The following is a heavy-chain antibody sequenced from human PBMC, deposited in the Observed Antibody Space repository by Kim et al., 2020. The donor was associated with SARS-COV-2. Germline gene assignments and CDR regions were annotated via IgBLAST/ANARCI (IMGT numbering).Heavy chain of an antibody. CDR3: SGGATMIVA. V-gene: IGHV4-59*01. D-gene: IGHD3-22*01. J-gene: IGHJ5*02. CDR2: IANSGRT. CDR1: GGSIGSNY. Sequence: SETLSLTCIVSGGSIGSNYWSWIRQPPGKGLEYIGHIANSGRTDYNPSLESRVTLSIDTSKNQFSLRLTSVTPADTAMYYCSGGATMIVACGQGTLVTVS.